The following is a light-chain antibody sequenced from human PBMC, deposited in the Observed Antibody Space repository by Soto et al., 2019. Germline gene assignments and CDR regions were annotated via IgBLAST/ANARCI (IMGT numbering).Light chain of an antibody. Sequence: DIQVTQSPSTLSASVGDRVTITCRASQPISTWLAWYQEKPGKAPKLLIYDASSLEGGVPSRFSGSGSGTDFTLTISSLQPEDFAVYCCQQDYNLPITFGQGTRLEIK. V-gene: IGKV1-5*01. CDR2: DAS. J-gene: IGKJ5*01. CDR3: QQDYNLPIT. CDR1: QPISTW.